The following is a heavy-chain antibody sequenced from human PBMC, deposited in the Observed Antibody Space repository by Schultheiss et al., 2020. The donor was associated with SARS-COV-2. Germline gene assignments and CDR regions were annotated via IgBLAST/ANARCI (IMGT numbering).Heavy chain of an antibody. J-gene: IGHJ3*02. CDR2: IIPIFGTA. Sequence: SVKVSCRASGYIFSGYYIHWVRQAPGQGLEWMGGIIPIFGTANYAQKFQGRVTITADESTSTAYMELSSLRSEDTAVYYCARDRRSGSYSGIDAFDIWGQGTMVTVSS. D-gene: IGHD1-26*01. CDR1: GYIFSGYY. V-gene: IGHV1-69*13. CDR3: ARDRRSGSYSGIDAFDI.